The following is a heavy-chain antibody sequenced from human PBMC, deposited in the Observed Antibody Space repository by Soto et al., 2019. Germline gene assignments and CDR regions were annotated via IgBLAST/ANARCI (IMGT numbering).Heavy chain of an antibody. D-gene: IGHD2-2*02. J-gene: IGHJ6*02. CDR1: GFRFSSYG. CDR3: ARDPVVPAAIRHYYYYGMDV. Sequence: PGGSLRLSCAASGFRFSSYGMAWVRQAPGKGLEWVAVISYDGSNKYYADSVKGRFTISRDNSKNTLYLQMNSLRAEDTAVYYCARDPVVPAAIRHYYYYGMDVWGQGTTVTVSS. CDR2: ISYDGSNK. V-gene: IGHV3-30*19.